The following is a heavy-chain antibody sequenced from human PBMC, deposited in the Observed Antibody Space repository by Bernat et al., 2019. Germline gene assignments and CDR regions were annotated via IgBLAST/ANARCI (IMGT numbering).Heavy chain of an antibody. CDR3: AKSWGYYDEEAFDI. CDR1: GFTFSSYG. CDR2: ISYDGSNK. V-gene: IGHV3-30*18. J-gene: IGHJ3*02. Sequence: QVQLVESGGGVVQPGRSLRLSCAASGFTFSSYGMHWVRQAPGKGLEWVAVISYDGSNKYYADSVKGRFTISRDNSKNTLYLQMNSLIAEYTAVYYCAKSWGYYDEEAFDIWGQGTMVTVSS. D-gene: IGHD3-22*01.